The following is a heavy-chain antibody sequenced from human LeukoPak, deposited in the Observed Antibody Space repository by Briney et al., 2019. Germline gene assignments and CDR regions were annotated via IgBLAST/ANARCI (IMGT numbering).Heavy chain of an antibody. J-gene: IGHJ4*02. Sequence: SETLSLTCTVSGDSISGYYWSWIRQFAGKGLEWIGRINTRGSTNYKPSLKSRVTMSVDTSKNQFSLKLSPVTAADTAVYYCARDRSYGPDHWGQGTLVTVSS. CDR3: ARDRSYGPDH. V-gene: IGHV4-4*07. CDR2: INTRGST. D-gene: IGHD5-18*01. CDR1: GDSISGYY.